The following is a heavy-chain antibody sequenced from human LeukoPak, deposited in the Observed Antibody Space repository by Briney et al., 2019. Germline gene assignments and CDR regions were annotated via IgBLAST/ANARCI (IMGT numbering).Heavy chain of an antibody. J-gene: IGHJ4*02. Sequence: GGSLRLSCAASGLTFSSYAMSWVRQAPGKGLEWVSAISGSGGSTYYGDSVKGRFTISRDNSKNTLYLQMNSLRAEDTAVYYCAKDYYDSSGHPNWGQGTLVTVSS. CDR3: AKDYYDSSGHPN. CDR1: GLTFSSYA. CDR2: ISGSGGST. D-gene: IGHD3-22*01. V-gene: IGHV3-23*01.